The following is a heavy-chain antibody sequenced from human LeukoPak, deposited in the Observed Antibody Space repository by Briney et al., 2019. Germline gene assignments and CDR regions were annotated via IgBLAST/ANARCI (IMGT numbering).Heavy chain of an antibody. CDR2: ISYSGDT. CDR1: GVSIESRGYA. J-gene: IGHJ3*02. Sequence: SETLSLTCSVSGVSIESRGYAWTWIRQPPGKGLEWIGHISYSGDTDYKSSLRSRITISLDASKNQFSLKLTSVTAADTAVYFCARDFLQTSSPDAFDIWGQGTMVTVSS. V-gene: IGHV4-31*03. CDR3: ARDFLQTSSPDAFDI. D-gene: IGHD3-3*01.